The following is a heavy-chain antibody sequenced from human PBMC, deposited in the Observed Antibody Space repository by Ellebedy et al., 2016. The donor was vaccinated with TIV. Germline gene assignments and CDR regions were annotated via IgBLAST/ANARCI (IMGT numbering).Heavy chain of an antibody. CDR2: LLHTGSP. CDR1: GGSIRGSGSY. V-gene: IGHV4-39*01. Sequence: MPSETLSLTCGLSGGSIRGSGSYWGWIRQPPGKGLEWIGSLLHTGSPYYKPSLESRVTMSIDSSKNQFSLELRSVTAADTAVYYCARLEPAYYYAMDVWGQGTTVIVSS. CDR3: ARLEPAYYYAMDV. J-gene: IGHJ6*02. D-gene: IGHD1-26*01.